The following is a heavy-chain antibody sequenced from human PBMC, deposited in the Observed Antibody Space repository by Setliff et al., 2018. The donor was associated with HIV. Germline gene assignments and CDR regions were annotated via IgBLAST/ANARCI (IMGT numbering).Heavy chain of an antibody. CDR2: IYTNGST. CDR1: GGSITSGSYY. V-gene: IGHV4-61*09. Sequence: SETLSLTCSVSGGSITSGSYYWGWIRQPAGKGLEWIGHIYTNGSTSYSPSLKSRVTISVDTSKNQFSLKLSSVTAADTAVYYCARGQGRFSFGAQLGYYFDYWGQGTLVTVSS. J-gene: IGHJ4*02. CDR3: ARGQGRFSFGAQLGYYFDY. D-gene: IGHD5-18*01.